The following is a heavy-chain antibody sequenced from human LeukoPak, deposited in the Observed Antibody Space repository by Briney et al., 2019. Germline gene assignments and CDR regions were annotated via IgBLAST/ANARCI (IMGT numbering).Heavy chain of an antibody. CDR3: TTSPYGDFDC. CDR2: VKIKTEGGSA. CDR1: GFIFSDAW. D-gene: IGHD4-17*01. Sequence: GGSLRLSCAASGFIFSDAWMSWVRQAPGKGLEWVGHVKIKTEGGSADYSAPVKGRFTISRDDSKNTLYLQMNSLKTEDTAVYYCTTSPYGDFDCWGQGTLDTVSS. V-gene: IGHV3-15*01. J-gene: IGHJ4*02.